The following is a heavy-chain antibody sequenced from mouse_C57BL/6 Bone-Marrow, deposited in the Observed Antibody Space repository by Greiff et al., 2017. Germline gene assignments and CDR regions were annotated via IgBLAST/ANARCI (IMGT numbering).Heavy chain of an antibody. Sequence: EVKLQQSGPELVKPGASVKISCKASGYTFTDYYMNWVKQSHGKSLEWIGDINPNNGGTSYNQKFKGKATLTVDKSSSTAYMELRCLTSEDSAVYYCARSIYYYGEWYFDVWGTGTTVTVSS. CDR1: GYTFTDYY. CDR2: INPNNGGT. J-gene: IGHJ1*03. CDR3: ARSIYYYGEWYFDV. V-gene: IGHV1-26*01. D-gene: IGHD1-1*01.